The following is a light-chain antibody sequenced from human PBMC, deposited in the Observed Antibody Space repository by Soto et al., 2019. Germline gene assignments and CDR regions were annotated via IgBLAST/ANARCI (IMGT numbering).Light chain of an antibody. CDR3: QQYYSSPYT. CDR1: QSVLYSSNNKNY. CDR2: WAS. J-gene: IGKJ2*01. V-gene: IGKV4-1*01. Sequence: DIVMTQSPDSLAVSLGERATINCKSSQSVLYSSNNKNYFAWSQLRPGQPPKLLIYWASTRESGVPDRFNGSRSGTDFTLTISSVEAEDVAIYYCQQYYSSPYTVGQGTKLEI.